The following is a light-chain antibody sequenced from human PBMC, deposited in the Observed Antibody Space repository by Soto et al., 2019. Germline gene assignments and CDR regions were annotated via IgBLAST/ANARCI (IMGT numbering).Light chain of an antibody. CDR3: SSYTRSSTLV. CDR2: DVS. V-gene: IGLV2-14*01. J-gene: IGLJ2*01. CDR1: SSDVGGYNY. Sequence: QSALTQPASVSGSPGQSITISRTGTSSDVGGYNYVSWYQQHPGKAPKLMIYDVSNRPSGVSNRFSGSKSGNTASLTISGLQAEDEADYYCSSYTRSSTLVFGGGTKLTVL.